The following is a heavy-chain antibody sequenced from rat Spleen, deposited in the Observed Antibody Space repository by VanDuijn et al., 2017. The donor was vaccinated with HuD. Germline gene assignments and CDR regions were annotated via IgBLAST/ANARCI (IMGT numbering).Heavy chain of an antibody. V-gene: IGHV5-31*01. D-gene: IGHD1-4*01. CDR1: GFTFNNYW. J-gene: IGHJ3*01. CDR3: ARPGYNYVGWFAY. Sequence: EVQLVESGGGLVQPGRSLKLSCVASGFTFNNYWMTWIRQVPGKGLEWITSISNTGGSTYYRDSVKGRFTISRDNAKRILYLQMDSLRSEDTATYYCARPGYNYVGWFAYWGQGTLVAVSS. CDR2: ISNTGGST.